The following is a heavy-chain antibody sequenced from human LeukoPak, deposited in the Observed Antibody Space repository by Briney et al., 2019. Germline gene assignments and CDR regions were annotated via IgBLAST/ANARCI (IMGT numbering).Heavy chain of an antibody. J-gene: IGHJ5*02. CDR2: IIPIFGTA. CDR1: GGTFSSYA. D-gene: IGHD2-2*01. V-gene: IGHV1-69*05. Sequence: SVKVSCKASGGTFSSYAISWVRQAPGQGLEWMGGIIPIFGTANYAQKFQGRVTITTDESTSTAYMELSSLRSEDTAVYYCALIPKYCSSTSCYLNGWFDPWGQGTLVTVSS. CDR3: ALIPKYCSSTSCYLNGWFDP.